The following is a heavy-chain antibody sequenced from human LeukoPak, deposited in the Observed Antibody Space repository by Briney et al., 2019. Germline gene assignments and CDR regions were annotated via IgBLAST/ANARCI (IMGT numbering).Heavy chain of an antibody. J-gene: IGHJ4*02. CDR3: AKASIAVAGGTPTPFDC. Sequence: GGSLRLSCAASGFTFDDYAMHWVRHAPGKGLEWVSLISGDGGSTHHADSVKGRFTVSRDNSKNSLYLQMNSLRTEDTALYYCAKASIAVAGGTPTPFDCWGQGTLVTVSS. D-gene: IGHD6-19*01. V-gene: IGHV3-43*02. CDR1: GFTFDDYA. CDR2: ISGDGGST.